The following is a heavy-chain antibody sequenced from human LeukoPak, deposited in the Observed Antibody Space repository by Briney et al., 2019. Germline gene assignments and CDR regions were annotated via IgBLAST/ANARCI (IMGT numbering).Heavy chain of an antibody. D-gene: IGHD4-23*01. V-gene: IGHV3-48*02. CDR3: ARGGTSSSLAY. CDR1: AFTLSSYS. J-gene: IGHJ4*02. CDR2: ISRSSTM. Sequence: GGSLTLSCPASAFTLSSYSISWVRQAPGKGREWVSYISRSSTMSYADSVKGRFTIPRDNANNSLYLQMSSLRDEDTAVYYCARGGTSSSLAYWGQGTLVTVSS.